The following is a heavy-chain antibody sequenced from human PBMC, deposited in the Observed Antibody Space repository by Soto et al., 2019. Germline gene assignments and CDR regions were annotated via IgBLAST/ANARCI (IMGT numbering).Heavy chain of an antibody. CDR2: ISGSGGST. J-gene: IGHJ5*02. D-gene: IGHD3-3*01. Sequence: EVQLLESGGGLVQPGGSLRLSCAASGFTFSSYAMSWVRQAPGKGLEWVSAISGSGGSTYDADSVKGRFTISRDNSKNTLYLQITSLRAEDTAVYYWATPFVRTILGWFDPWGQGTLVTVSS. CDR1: GFTFSSYA. CDR3: ATPFVRTILGWFDP. V-gene: IGHV3-23*01.